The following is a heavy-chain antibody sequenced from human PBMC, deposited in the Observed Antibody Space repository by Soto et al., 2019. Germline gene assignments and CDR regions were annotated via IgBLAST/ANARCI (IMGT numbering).Heavy chain of an antibody. D-gene: IGHD1-26*01. CDR2: IVVGSGNT. Sequence: SVKLSCRSHGFTFTSSAVQWARCVRGQRLEWIGWIVVGSGNTNYAQKSKERVTMTTDTSTSTAYMELRSLRSDDTAVYYCARDRPLSGSYYREDAFDIWGKGIMVTVSS. J-gene: IGHJ3*02. CDR1: GFTFTSSA. V-gene: IGHV1-58*01. CDR3: ARDRPLSGSYYREDAFDI.